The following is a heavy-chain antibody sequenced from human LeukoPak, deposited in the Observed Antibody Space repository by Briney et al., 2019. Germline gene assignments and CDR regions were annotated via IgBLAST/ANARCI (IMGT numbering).Heavy chain of an antibody. V-gene: IGHV4-34*01. CDR2: INHSGST. Sequence: SETLSLTCAVYGGSFSGYYWSWIRQPPGKGLELIGEINHSGSTNYNRSLKSRVTISVDTSKNQFSLKLSSVTAADTAVYYCARASQYYYDSSGYYRYYYYYYMDVWGKGTTVTVSS. D-gene: IGHD3-22*01. CDR1: GGSFSGYY. J-gene: IGHJ6*03. CDR3: ARASQYYYDSSGYYRYYYYYYMDV.